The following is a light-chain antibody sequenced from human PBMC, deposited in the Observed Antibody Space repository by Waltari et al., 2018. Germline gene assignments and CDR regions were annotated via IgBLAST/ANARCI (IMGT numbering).Light chain of an antibody. V-gene: IGKV3-11*01. CDR2: DSS. Sequence: CRASQSIDNFLAWYQQKPGQAPRLLIYDSSNRATDIPARFSGSGSGTDFTLTINSLEPEDFAVYYCQQRSGWPPTFGGGTKVDI. J-gene: IGKJ4*01. CDR1: QSIDNF. CDR3: QQRSGWPPT.